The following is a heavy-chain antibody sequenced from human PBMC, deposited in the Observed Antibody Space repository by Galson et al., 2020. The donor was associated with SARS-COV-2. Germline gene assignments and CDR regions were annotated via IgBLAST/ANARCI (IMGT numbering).Heavy chain of an antibody. D-gene: IGHD1-26*01. J-gene: IGHJ4*02. CDR1: GFTFSSYV. CDR2: ISSDGSNR. CDR3: ARGGQWELPYDFDF. V-gene: IGHV3-30*03. Sequence: GGSLRLSCAASGFTFSSYVMHWVRQAPGKGPEWVAVISSDGSNRYYADSLKGRFTISRDNSKSTLYLQMNSLRAEDTALYYCARGGQWELPYDFDFWGQGTLVTVSS.